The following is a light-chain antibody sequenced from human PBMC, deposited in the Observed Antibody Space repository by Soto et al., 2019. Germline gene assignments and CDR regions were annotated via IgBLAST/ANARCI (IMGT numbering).Light chain of an antibody. J-gene: IGKJ5*01. V-gene: IGKV3-15*01. CDR2: AAS. CDR3: QQYSNWPPIT. CDR1: QSVSSN. Sequence: EIVVEPSTTPPAVSSGVKVPPSCKASQSVSSNLAWYQQKPGQAPRLLIYAASTRPTGIPARFSGGGSGTEFTLTISSLQSEDFAVYYCQQYSNWPPITFGQGTRLEIK.